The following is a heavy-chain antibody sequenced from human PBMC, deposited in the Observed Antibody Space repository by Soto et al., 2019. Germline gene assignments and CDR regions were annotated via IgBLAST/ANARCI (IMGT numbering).Heavy chain of an antibody. CDR3: ARDLTIFQH. CDR1: GFPFGSYA. V-gene: IGHV3-7*01. D-gene: IGHD3-9*01. Sequence: GGSLSLSSAASGFPFGSYAMSWVRQAPGKGLEWVANIKQDGSEKYYVDSVKGRFTISRDNAKNSLYLQMNSLRAEDTAVYYCARDLTIFQHWGQGTLVTVSS. J-gene: IGHJ1*01. CDR2: IKQDGSEK.